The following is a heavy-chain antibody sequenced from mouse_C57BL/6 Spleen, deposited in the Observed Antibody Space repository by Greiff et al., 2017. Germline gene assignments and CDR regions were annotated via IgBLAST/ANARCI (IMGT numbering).Heavy chain of an antibody. CDR1: GYTFPDYT. J-gene: IGHJ4*01. Sequence: VQLKESGPELVKPGASVKIPCKASGYTFPDYTMEWVKQTHGKSLEWIGDFNPNNDGPTYTQKFKGKAKLTVDKSSSTVYMELRSLTSEDTAVYYCARLYGNYDYAMDYWGQGTSVTVSS. CDR2: FNPNNDGP. D-gene: IGHD2-10*02. V-gene: IGHV1-18*01. CDR3: ARLYGNYDYAMDY.